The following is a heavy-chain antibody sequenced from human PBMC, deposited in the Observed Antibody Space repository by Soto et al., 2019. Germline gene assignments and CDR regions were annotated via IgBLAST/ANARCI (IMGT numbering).Heavy chain of an antibody. CDR2: INAGNGNT. Sequence: GASVKVSFKASGYTFTSYAMHWVRQAPGQRLEWMGWINAGNGNTKYSQKFQGRVTITRDTSASTAYMELSSLRSEDTAVYYCARGSPPWGDIVLVPAAFMYNWFDPWGQGTLVTVSS. CDR3: ARGSPPWGDIVLVPAAFMYNWFDP. V-gene: IGHV1-3*01. CDR1: GYTFTSYA. D-gene: IGHD2-2*01. J-gene: IGHJ5*02.